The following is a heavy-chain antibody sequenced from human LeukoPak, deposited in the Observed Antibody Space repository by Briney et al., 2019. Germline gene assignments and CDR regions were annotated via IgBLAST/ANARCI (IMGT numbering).Heavy chain of an antibody. CDR2: IHYSGST. Sequence: SETLSLTCSVSGYSISSAYYWGWIRQPPGKGLEWIATIHYSGSTYYNPSLKSRVTISLDTSKNQFSLKLSSVTAADTAVYYCARGPLYYDYVWGSYRHTLLDYWGQGTLVTVSS. D-gene: IGHD3-16*02. J-gene: IGHJ4*02. CDR1: GYSISSAYY. CDR3: ARGPLYYDYVWGSYRHTLLDY. V-gene: IGHV4-38-2*02.